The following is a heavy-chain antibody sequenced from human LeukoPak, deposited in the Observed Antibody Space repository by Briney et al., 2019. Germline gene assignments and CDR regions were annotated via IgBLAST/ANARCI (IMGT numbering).Heavy chain of an antibody. D-gene: IGHD4-17*01. V-gene: IGHV4-34*01. Sequence: SETPSLTCAVSGVSFNDYYWSWVRQTPGKGLEWIGEINHSGYTNDSPSLKSRVTLSIDTSRKQFSLNLRSVTVADTGIYYCTRMTTGHDYWGQGTLVTVSS. J-gene: IGHJ4*02. CDR3: TRMTTGHDY. CDR2: INHSGYT. CDR1: GVSFNDYY.